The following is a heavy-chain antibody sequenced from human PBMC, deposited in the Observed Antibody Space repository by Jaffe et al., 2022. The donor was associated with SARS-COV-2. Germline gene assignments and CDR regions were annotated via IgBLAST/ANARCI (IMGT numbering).Heavy chain of an antibody. CDR2: ISGSGGST. CDR1: GFTFSSYA. CDR3: AKDGEMGATAPLEFDY. Sequence: EVQLLESGGGLVQPGGSLRLSCAASGFTFSSYAMSWVRQAPGKGLEWVSAISGSGGSTYYADSVKGRFTISRDNSKNTLYLQMNSLRAEDTAVYYCAKDGEMGATAPLEFDYWGQGTLVTVSS. V-gene: IGHV3-23*01. D-gene: IGHD1-26*01. J-gene: IGHJ4*02.